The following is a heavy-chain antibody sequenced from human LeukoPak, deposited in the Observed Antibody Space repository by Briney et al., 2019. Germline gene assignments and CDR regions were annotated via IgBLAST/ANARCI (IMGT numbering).Heavy chain of an antibody. V-gene: IGHV4-4*07. J-gene: IGHJ3*02. Sequence: SETLSLTCTVSGGSISSYYWSWIRQPAGKGLEWIGRIYTSGSTNYNPSLKSRVTISVDKSKNQFSLKLSSVTAADTAVYYCARWWEFGGVSPIWGQGTMVTVSS. CDR3: ARWWEFGGVSPI. CDR2: IYTSGST. D-gene: IGHD3-16*01. CDR1: GGSISSYY.